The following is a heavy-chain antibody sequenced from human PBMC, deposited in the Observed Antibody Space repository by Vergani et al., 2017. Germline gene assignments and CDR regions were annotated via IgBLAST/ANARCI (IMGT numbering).Heavy chain of an antibody. V-gene: IGHV5-51*01. CDR2: IYPGESDT. J-gene: IGHJ4*02. Sequence: EVQLVLSGAEVKKPGESLTISCKGSGYSFTSYWIGWVRQMPGKGLEWMGIIYPGESDTRYSPSFQGQVTISADKSISTAYLQLSSLKASDTAMYYCARSVSYDSSGYNAYWGQGILVTVSS. CDR3: ARSVSYDSSGYNAY. CDR1: GYSFTSYW. D-gene: IGHD3-22*01.